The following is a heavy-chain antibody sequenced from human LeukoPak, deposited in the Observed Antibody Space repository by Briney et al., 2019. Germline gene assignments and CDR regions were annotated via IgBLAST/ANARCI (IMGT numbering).Heavy chain of an antibody. J-gene: IGHJ5*02. D-gene: IGHD6-13*01. CDR2: ISGAGGTT. CDR1: GFTFRNYA. CDR3: AKGAAAGLVDWFDP. Sequence: GGSLRLSCAASGFTFRNYAMSWVRQAPGKGLEWVSTISGAGGTTYSADSVKGRFTISRDNSKNMLYLQMYSLGAEDTAIYYCAKGAAAGLVDWFDPWGQGTLVTVSS. V-gene: IGHV3-23*01.